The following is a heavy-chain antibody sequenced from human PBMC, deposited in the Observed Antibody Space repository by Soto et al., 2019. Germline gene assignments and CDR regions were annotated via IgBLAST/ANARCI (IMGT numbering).Heavy chain of an antibody. D-gene: IGHD6-19*01. J-gene: IGHJ6*02. CDR2: IYHTGST. V-gene: IGHV4-30-4*01. CDR1: GGSISSGDYY. Sequence: SETLSLTCTVSGGSISSGDYYWSWIRQPPGKGLEWIGYIYHTGSTKYNPSLRSRLTISLDTSKNQFSLTLSSVTAADTGVYYCARGKRGSGWTLGNYYYGLDVWGQGTTVTVSS. CDR3: ARGKRGSGWTLGNYYYGLDV.